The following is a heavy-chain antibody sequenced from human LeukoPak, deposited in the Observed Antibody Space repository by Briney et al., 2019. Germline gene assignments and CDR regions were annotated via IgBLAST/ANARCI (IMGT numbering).Heavy chain of an antibody. Sequence: SETLSLTCTVSGGSISSGGYYWNWIRQHPGKGLEWIGYIYYSGSTYYNPSLKSRVTISVDTSKNQFSLKLSSVTAADTAVYYCARGNPWGLGYWGQGTLVTVSS. CDR3: ARGNPWGLGY. CDR2: IYYSGST. V-gene: IGHV4-31*03. D-gene: IGHD1-14*01. CDR1: GGSISSGGYY. J-gene: IGHJ4*02.